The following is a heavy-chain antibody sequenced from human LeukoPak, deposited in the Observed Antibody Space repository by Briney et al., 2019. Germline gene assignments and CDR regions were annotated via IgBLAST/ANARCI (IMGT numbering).Heavy chain of an antibody. J-gene: IGHJ4*02. D-gene: IGHD1-14*01. CDR1: GGSISSGGYS. CDR2: IYHSGST. Sequence: SETLSLTCAVSGGSISSGGYSWSWIRQPPGKGLEWIGYIYHSGSTYYNPSLKSRVTISGDRSKNQFSLKPSSVTAADTAVSFCARGHGYNLNHEWGQRTLVTVSS. V-gene: IGHV4-30-2*01. CDR3: ARGHGYNLNHE.